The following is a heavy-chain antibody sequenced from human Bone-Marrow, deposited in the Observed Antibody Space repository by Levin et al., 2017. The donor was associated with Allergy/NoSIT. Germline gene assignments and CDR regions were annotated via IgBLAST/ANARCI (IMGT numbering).Heavy chain of an antibody. Sequence: GGSLRLSCAASGFTFSNAWMSWVRQAPGKGLEWVGRIESETDGGTTDYAAPVKGRFNISRDDSKNTLYLEMSSLKTEDTAVYYCTTDRITGTTYPTYGMAVWGQGTTVTVSS. V-gene: IGHV3-15*04. D-gene: IGHD1-14*01. CDR2: IESETDGGTT. CDR1: GFTFSNAW. CDR3: TTDRITGTTYPTYGMAV. J-gene: IGHJ6*02.